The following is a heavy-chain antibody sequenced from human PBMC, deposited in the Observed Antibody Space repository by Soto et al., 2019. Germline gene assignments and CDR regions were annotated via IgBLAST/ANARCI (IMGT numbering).Heavy chain of an antibody. J-gene: IGHJ3*02. D-gene: IGHD5-18*01. CDR1: GGSISSSSYY. CDR3: ASVDTAMVGAFDT. V-gene: IGHV4-39*01. CDR2: IYYSGST. Sequence: SETLSLTCTVSGGSISSSSYYWGWIRQPPGKGLEWIGSIYYSGSTYYNPSLKSRVTISVDTSKNQFSLKLSSVTAADTAVYYCASVDTAMVGAFDTGGQGTMVTVS.